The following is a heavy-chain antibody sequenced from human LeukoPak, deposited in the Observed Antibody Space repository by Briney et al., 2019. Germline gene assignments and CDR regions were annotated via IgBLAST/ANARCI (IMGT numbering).Heavy chain of an antibody. J-gene: IGHJ3*01. CDR1: GGSIDSHF. CDR2: IFFSGST. V-gene: IGHV4-59*08. CDR3: ARLKVADSESFDL. Sequence: SETLSLTGTVSGGSIDSHFWSWIRQPPGKGLEWIGNIFFSGSTNNNPSLESRLTISQDSSKNQVSLKLASATAADTAIYYCARLKVADSESFDLWGHGTLVTVSS.